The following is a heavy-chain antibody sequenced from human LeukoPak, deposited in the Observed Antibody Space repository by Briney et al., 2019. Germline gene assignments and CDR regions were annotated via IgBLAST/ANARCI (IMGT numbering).Heavy chain of an antibody. CDR3: ARRNILTEGEAFDI. CDR1: GGSISSYY. V-gene: IGHV4-59*08. Sequence: PSETLSLTCTVSGGSISSYYWTWIRQPPGKGLEWIGFIYNSRNTNYNPSLKSRVTISFDTSKNQFSLKLSSVTAADTAVYYCARRNILTEGEAFDIWGQGTMVTDSS. J-gene: IGHJ3*02. D-gene: IGHD3-9*01. CDR2: IYNSRNT.